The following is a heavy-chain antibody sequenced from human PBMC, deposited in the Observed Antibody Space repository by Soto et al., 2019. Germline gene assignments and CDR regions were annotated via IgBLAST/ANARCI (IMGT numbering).Heavy chain of an antibody. J-gene: IGHJ4*02. V-gene: IGHV1-46*01. CDR1: GYSFTSYY. Sequence: QVQLVQSGAEVKKPGASVKVSCKASGYSFTSYYIHWVRQAPGQGLERMGIINPSSSTTYAQKFQGRVTMTRDTSTSTVYMELSSLRPEDTAVYYCARVGCSGGGCYAVDYWGQGTLVTVSS. D-gene: IGHD2-15*01. CDR2: INPSSST. CDR3: ARVGCSGGGCYAVDY.